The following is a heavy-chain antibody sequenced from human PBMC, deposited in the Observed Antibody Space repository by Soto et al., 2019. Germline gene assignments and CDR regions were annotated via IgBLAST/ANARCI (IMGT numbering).Heavy chain of an antibody. V-gene: IGHV1-69*04. CDR3: AREPIVATITQKYYFDY. J-gene: IGHJ4*02. CDR2: IIPILGIA. CDR1: GGTFSSYT. Sequence: SMKVSCKASGGTFSSYTISWVRQAPGQGLEWMGRIIPILGIANYAQKFQGRVTITADKSTSTAYMELSSLRSEDTAVYYCAREPIVATITQKYYFDYWGQGTLVTVSS. D-gene: IGHD5-12*01.